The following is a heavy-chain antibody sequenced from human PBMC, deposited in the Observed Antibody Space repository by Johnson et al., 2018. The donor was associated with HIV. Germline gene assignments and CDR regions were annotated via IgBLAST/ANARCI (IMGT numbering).Heavy chain of an antibody. CDR1: GFTFSSAW. D-gene: IGHD3-10*01. Sequence: EKLVESGGGLVKPGGSLRLSCVASGFTFSSAWMGWVRQAPGKGLEWVGRIKTKSDGGTIDYNAPVKGRFTISRDDSKNTLYLQMNSLKTEDTAVYYCTTDWEYYYGAGRLDAFDMWGQGTMVTVSS. V-gene: IGHV3-15*01. CDR2: IKTKSDGGTI. J-gene: IGHJ3*02. CDR3: TTDWEYYYGAGRLDAFDM.